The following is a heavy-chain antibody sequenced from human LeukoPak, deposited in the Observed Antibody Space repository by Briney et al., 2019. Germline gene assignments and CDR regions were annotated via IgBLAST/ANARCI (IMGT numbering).Heavy chain of an antibody. D-gene: IGHD6-13*01. V-gene: IGHV3-74*01. CDR2: INSNGSST. CDR3: ARGSVDSSSWYHRYYYYYGMDV. Sequence: GGSLRLSCAASGFTFSSYWMHWVRQAPGKGLVWVSRINSNGSSTSYADSVKGGFTISRDNAKNTLYLQMNSLRAEDTAVYYCARGSVDSSSWYHRYYYYYGMDVWGQGTTVTVSS. J-gene: IGHJ6*02. CDR1: GFTFSSYW.